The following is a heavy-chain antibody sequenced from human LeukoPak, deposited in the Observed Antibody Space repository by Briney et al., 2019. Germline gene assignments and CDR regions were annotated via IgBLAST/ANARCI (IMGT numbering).Heavy chain of an antibody. J-gene: IGHJ3*02. D-gene: IGHD1-1*01. V-gene: IGHV4-30-2*01. CDR1: GGSISSGGYS. CDR3: ARDREGVPDAFDI. Sequence: SPSETLSLTCAVSGGSISSGGYSWSWIRQPPGKGLEWIGYIYHSGSTYYNPSLKSRVTISVDRSKNQFSLKLSSVTAADTAVYYCARDREGVPDAFDIWGQGTMVTVSS. CDR2: IYHSGST.